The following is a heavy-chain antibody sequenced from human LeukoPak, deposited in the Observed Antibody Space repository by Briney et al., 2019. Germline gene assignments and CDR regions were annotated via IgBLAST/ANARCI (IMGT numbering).Heavy chain of an antibody. Sequence: GGSLRLSCAASGFTFSSYAMSWVRQAPGKGLEWVSAISGTVGSTYYADSVKGRFTISRGNSKNTLYLQMNSLRAEDTAVYYCAKDRGSIAVAGIDYWGQGTLVTVSS. CDR1: GFTFSSYA. V-gene: IGHV3-23*01. CDR3: AKDRGSIAVAGIDY. J-gene: IGHJ4*02. CDR2: ISGTVGST. D-gene: IGHD6-19*01.